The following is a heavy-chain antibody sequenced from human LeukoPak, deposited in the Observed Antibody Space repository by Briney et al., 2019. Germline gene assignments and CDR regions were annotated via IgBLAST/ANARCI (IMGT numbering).Heavy chain of an antibody. CDR1: GYSISSGHY. D-gene: IGHD5-24*01. J-gene: IGHJ4*02. CDR3: ARHVYGRHQLQSYHFDY. Sequence: SETLSLTCDVSGYSISSGHYWGWIRQSPGKGLEWIASMYKSGSTYFKSSLKSRVTISLDTPKNQFSLTLNSVTAADTAIYYCARHVYGRHQLQSYHFDYWGQGILVTVSS. V-gene: IGHV4-38-2*01. CDR2: MYKSGST.